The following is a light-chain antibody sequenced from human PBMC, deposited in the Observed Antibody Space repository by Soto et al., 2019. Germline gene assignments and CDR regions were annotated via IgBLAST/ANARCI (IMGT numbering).Light chain of an antibody. CDR3: GTWDSSLSAGI. CDR2: DNN. Sequence: QSVLTQPPSVSAAPGQTVTISCSGSSSNIGENYVSWYRQYPGSAPKLLIYDNNVRPPGIPARFSGSKSGTSGTLAITGLQTGDEADYYCGTWDSSLSAGIFGGGTQLTVL. J-gene: IGLJ2*01. CDR1: SSNIGENY. V-gene: IGLV1-51*01.